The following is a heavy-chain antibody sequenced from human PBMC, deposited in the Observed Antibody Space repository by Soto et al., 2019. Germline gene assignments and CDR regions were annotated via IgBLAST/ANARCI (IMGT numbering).Heavy chain of an antibody. Sequence: QVQLQESGPGLVHPSGTLSLTCAVSGDSISTTYWWIWVRLPPGKGLEWIGDIFHDGTTNYNPSLXSXVXXSVDKSQNQFSLRLTSVTAADAAIYYCARGYGLDVWGQGTTVTVSS. CDR2: IFHDGTT. J-gene: IGHJ6*02. V-gene: IGHV4-4*02. CDR1: GDSISTTYW. CDR3: ARGYGLDV.